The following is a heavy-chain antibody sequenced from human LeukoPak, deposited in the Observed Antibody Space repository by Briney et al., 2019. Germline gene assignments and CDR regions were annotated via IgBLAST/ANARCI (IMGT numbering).Heavy chain of an antibody. CDR1: GGTFSSYA. V-gene: IGHV1-69*13. CDR3: ARGGGYSSSDYYYMDV. D-gene: IGHD5-18*01. Sequence: SVKVSCKASGGTFSSYAISWVRQAPGQGLEWMGGVIPIFGTANYAQKFQGRVTITADESTSTAYMELSSLRSGDTAVYYCARGGGYSSSDYYYMDVWGKGTTVTVSS. CDR2: VIPIFGTA. J-gene: IGHJ6*03.